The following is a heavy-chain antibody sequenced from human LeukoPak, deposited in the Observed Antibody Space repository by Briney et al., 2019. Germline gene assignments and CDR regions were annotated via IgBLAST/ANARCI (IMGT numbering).Heavy chain of an antibody. D-gene: IGHD4/OR15-4a*01. CDR3: ARDYGGNYLFDY. V-gene: IGHV4-4*07. CDR1: GASLSTYY. J-gene: IGHJ4*02. Sequence: LETLSLTCTVSGASLSTYYWGWLRQPAGKGLEGIERIYASGNTNYTPSLTSRVTISRDTSKNQFSLRLTSVTAADTAVYYCARDYGGNYLFDYWGQGTLVTVSS. CDR2: IYASGNT.